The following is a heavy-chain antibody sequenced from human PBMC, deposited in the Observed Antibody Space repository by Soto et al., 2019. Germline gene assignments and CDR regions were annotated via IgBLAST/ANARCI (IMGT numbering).Heavy chain of an antibody. J-gene: IGHJ4*02. CDR1: GFTFSFYA. Sequence: QVQLVESGGGVVQPGRSLRLSCAASGFTFSFYAMHRVRQAPGRGLEWVAVISYDGSNKFYADSVKGRFTISRDNSKNTLYLQMNSLRAEDTTVYYCAREHYYGSGGYFRYLDYWGQGTLVTVSS. CDR3: AREHYYGSGGYFRYLDY. D-gene: IGHD3-22*01. CDR2: ISYDGSNK. V-gene: IGHV3-30-3*01.